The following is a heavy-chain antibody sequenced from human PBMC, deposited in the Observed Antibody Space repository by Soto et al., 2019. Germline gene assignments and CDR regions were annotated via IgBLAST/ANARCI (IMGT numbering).Heavy chain of an antibody. CDR1: CYTLSRYR. V-gene: IGHV1-18*04. CDR2: ISAYNGNT. Sequence: APVKGSCKASCYTLSRYRISWGRQGPGQGLEWMGWISAYNGNTNYAQKLQGRVTMTTDTSTSTAYMELRSLRSDDTAVYYCARDQVVTMIVVAPLGYWGQGTLVTVSS. CDR3: ARDQVVTMIVVAPLGY. J-gene: IGHJ4*02. D-gene: IGHD3-22*01.